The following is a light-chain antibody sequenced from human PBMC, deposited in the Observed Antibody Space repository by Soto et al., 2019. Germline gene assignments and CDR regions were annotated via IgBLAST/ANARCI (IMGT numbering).Light chain of an antibody. CDR3: QQYNNWPIT. Sequence: DIVMTQSPDSLSVSLGERATINCKSSQTVLYSSNNKNHLAWYQQKPGQAPRLLIYGASTRATGIPARFSGSGSGTEFTLTISSLQSEDFAVYYCQQYNNWPITFGQGTRLEI. CDR1: QTVLYSSNNKNH. CDR2: GAS. V-gene: IGKV4-1*01. J-gene: IGKJ5*01.